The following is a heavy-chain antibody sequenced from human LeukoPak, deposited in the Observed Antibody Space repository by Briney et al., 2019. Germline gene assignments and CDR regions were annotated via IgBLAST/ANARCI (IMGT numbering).Heavy chain of an antibody. J-gene: IGHJ5*02. CDR1: GGSINTQSYY. CDR3: ARLTLSSYWFDP. D-gene: IGHD2-15*01. Sequence: KASETLSLTCTVSGGSINTQSYYWGWIRQPPGKGLEWVGSIFYTGTTFHNPALESRVALSVDRSKNHFSLRLSALTAADTAVYYCARLTLSSYWFDPWGQGTLVIASS. V-gene: IGHV4-39*02. CDR2: IFYTGTT.